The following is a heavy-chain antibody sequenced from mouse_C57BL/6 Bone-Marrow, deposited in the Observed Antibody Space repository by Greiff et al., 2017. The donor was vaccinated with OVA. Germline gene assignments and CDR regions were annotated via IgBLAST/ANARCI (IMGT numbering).Heavy chain of an antibody. Sequence: VKLMESGAELVRPGTSVKVSCKASGYAFTNYLIEWVKQRPGQGLEWIGVINPGSGGTNYNEKFKGKATLTADKSSSTAYMQLSSLTSEDSAVYFCARGGVYAMDYWGQGTSVTVSS. V-gene: IGHV1-54*01. CDR2: INPGSGGT. CDR1: GYAFTNYL. CDR3: ARGGVYAMDY. J-gene: IGHJ4*01.